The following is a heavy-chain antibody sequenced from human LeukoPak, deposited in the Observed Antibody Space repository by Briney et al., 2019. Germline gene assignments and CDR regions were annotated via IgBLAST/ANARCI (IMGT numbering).Heavy chain of an antibody. CDR2: ISSSSSYI. J-gene: IGHJ6*02. CDR1: GFTFSSYS. Sequence: GGSLRLSCAAAGFTFSSYSTNWVRQAPGKGLEWVSSISSSSSYIYYADSVKGRSTISRDNAKNSLYLQMNSLRAEDTAVYYCARDHCSGGSCYPGGRYGMDVWGQGTTVTVSS. D-gene: IGHD2-15*01. CDR3: ARDHCSGGSCYPGGRYGMDV. V-gene: IGHV3-21*01.